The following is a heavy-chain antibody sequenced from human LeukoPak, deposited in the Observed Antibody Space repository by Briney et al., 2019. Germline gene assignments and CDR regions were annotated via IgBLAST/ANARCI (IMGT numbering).Heavy chain of an antibody. CDR1: GFTFSSYS. CDR3: AKDGQDYSNYVHFDY. J-gene: IGHJ4*02. CDR2: ISSSSSYI. D-gene: IGHD4-11*01. V-gene: IGHV3-21*01. Sequence: PGGSLRLSCAASGFTFSSYSMNWVRQAPGKGLEWVSSISSSSSYINYADSVKGRFTISRDNSKNTLCLQMNSLRAEDTAVYYCAKDGQDYSNYVHFDYWGQGTLVTVSS.